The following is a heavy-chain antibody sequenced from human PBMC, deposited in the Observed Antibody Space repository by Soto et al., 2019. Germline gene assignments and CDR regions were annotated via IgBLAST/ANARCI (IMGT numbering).Heavy chain of an antibody. CDR3: ARGQGVVLMVYASSAFDI. D-gene: IGHD2-8*01. Sequence: PSETLSLTCAVYGGSFSGYYWSWIRQPPGKGLEWIGEINHSGSTNYNPSLKSRVTISVDTSKNQFSLKLSSVTAADTAVYYCARGQGVVLMVYASSAFDIWGQGTMVTVSS. J-gene: IGHJ3*02. CDR2: INHSGST. CDR1: GGSFSGYY. V-gene: IGHV4-34*01.